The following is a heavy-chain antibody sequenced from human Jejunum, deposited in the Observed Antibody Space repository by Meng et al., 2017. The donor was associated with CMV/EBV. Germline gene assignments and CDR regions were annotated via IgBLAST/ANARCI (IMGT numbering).Heavy chain of an antibody. CDR3: ARGREEGFLEWLLIFDY. CDR2: IKQDGSEK. CDR1: FSSYW. D-gene: IGHD3-3*01. V-gene: IGHV3-7*01. Sequence: FSSYWMSWVRQAPGKGLEWVANIKQDGSEKYYVDSVKGRFTISRDNAKNSLYLQMNSLRAEDTAVYYCARGREEGFLEWLLIFDYWGQGTLVTVS. J-gene: IGHJ4*02.